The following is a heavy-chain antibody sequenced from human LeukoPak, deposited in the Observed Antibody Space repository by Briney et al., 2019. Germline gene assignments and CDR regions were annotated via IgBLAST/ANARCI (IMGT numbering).Heavy chain of an antibody. V-gene: IGHV4-4*07. D-gene: IGHD6-13*01. CDR1: GYSISSGYY. CDR3: ASNIAAAGDY. J-gene: IGHJ4*02. Sequence: SETLSLTCTVSGYSISSGYYWSWIRQPTGKGLEWIGRIYTSGSTNYNPSLKSRVTMSVDTSKNQFSLKLSSVTAADTAVYYCASNIAAAGDYWGQGTLVTVSS. CDR2: IYTSGST.